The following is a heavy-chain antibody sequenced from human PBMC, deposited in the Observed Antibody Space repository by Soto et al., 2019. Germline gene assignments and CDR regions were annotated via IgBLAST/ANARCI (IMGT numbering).Heavy chain of an antibody. J-gene: IGHJ4*02. Sequence: QMEQSGAGVRKPGSSVKVSCKPSGGYLTSYPMAWVRQAPGQGFEWMGGIIPIHGTTEYAQKFQGRVTITADESTNRATLELTGLTSEDTAVYYCVRGWGLVSWGQGTLVTVSS. CDR3: VRGWGLVS. D-gene: IGHD3-16*01. V-gene: IGHV1-69*01. CDR2: IIPIHGTT. CDR1: GGYLTSYP.